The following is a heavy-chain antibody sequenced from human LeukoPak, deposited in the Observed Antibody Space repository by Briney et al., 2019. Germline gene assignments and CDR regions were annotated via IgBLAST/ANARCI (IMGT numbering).Heavy chain of an antibody. J-gene: IGHJ6*03. CDR3: ARAPKGMTTVRYYYYYYMDV. CDR2: IYYSGST. D-gene: IGHD4-11*01. Sequence: TSETLSLTCTVSGGSISNYYWSWIRQHPGKGLEWIGYIYYSGSTFYNPSLKSRVTMSVDTSKNQFSLKLSSVTAADTAVYYCARAPKGMTTVRYYYYYYMDVWGKGTTVTVSS. V-gene: IGHV4-59*06. CDR1: GGSISNYY.